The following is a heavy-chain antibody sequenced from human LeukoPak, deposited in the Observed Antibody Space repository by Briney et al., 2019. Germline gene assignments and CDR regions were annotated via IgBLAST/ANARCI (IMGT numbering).Heavy chain of an antibody. CDR2: ISGSGGST. CDR3: AKAHWSGYFPNWFDP. CDR1: GFTFSSYA. V-gene: IGHV3-23*01. Sequence: QPGASLRLSCAASGFTFSSYAMSWARQAPGKAREWGSAISGSGGSTYYADSVKGRFTISRDNSKNTLYLQMNSLRAEDTAVYYCAKAHWSGYFPNWFDPWGQGTLVTVSS. J-gene: IGHJ5*02. D-gene: IGHD3-3*01.